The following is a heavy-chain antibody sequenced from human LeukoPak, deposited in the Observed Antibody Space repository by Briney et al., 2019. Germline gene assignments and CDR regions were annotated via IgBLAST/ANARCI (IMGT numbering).Heavy chain of an antibody. CDR1: GYTFTSYG. CDR3: ARVKYYYGSGSYADVTYYYGMDV. V-gene: IGHV1-18*01. J-gene: IGHJ6*02. Sequence: ASVKVSCKASGYTFTSYGISWVRQAPGQGLEWMGWINAYNGNTNYAQKLQGRVTMTTDTSTSTAYMELRSLRSDDTAVYYCARVKYYYGSGSYADVTYYYGMDVWGQGTTVTVSS. CDR2: INAYNGNT. D-gene: IGHD3-10*01.